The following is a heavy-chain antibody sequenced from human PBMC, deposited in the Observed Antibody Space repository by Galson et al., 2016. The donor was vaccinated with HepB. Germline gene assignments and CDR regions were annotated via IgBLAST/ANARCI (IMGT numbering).Heavy chain of an antibody. CDR1: GFTFDTYW. CDR3: ARDPTMVQGLLVTSVYHFNGLDG. J-gene: IGHJ6*04. CDR2: IKEDGGEK. D-gene: IGHD3-10*01. Sequence: SLRLSCAASGFTFDTYWMAWVRQAPGMGLQWVANIKEDGGEKYYLDSVKGRFTISRDNAKNSLFLQMNSLRAEDTAVYYCARDPTMVQGLLVTSVYHFNGLDGWGKGTTVTVSS. V-gene: IGHV3-7*01.